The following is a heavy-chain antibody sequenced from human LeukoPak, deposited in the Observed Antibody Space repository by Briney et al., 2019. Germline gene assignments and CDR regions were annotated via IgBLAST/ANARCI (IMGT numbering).Heavy chain of an antibody. D-gene: IGHD3-22*01. V-gene: IGHV1-2*02. CDR1: GYTFTGYY. J-gene: IGHJ4*02. Sequence: ASVKVSCKASGYTFTGYYMHWVRQAPGQGLEWMGWINPNSGGTNYAQKFQGRVTMTRDTSISTAYMELSRLRPDDTAVYYCARAYDSSGYYLPYFDYWGQGTLVTVSS. CDR3: ARAYDSSGYYLPYFDY. CDR2: INPNSGGT.